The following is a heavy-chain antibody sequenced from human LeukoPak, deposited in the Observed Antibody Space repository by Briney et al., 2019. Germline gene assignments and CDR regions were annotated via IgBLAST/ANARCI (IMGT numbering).Heavy chain of an antibody. J-gene: IGHJ4*02. CDR3: ARLGHDSSGPFDY. V-gene: IGHV1-46*01. CDR1: GYTFTNYF. Sequence: ASVKVSCKASGYTFTNYFIHWVRQAPGQGLEWMGTINPSGRSTSYAQRFQGRVTVTRDTSTSTVYMELSSLRSEDTAVYYCARLGHDSSGPFDYWGQGTLVTVSS. D-gene: IGHD3-22*01. CDR2: INPSGRST.